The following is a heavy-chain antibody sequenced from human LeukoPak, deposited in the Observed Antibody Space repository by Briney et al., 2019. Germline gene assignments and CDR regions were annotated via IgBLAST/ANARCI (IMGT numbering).Heavy chain of an antibody. CDR2: LRGDGET. Sequence: GGSLRLSCAASGFIFSSYAMSWVRQAPARGLEWVSSLRGDGETFYADSVKGRFTLSRDESRNTVYLPMNNLRVEDTAVYFCAKASWVSSDDAVLWGQGTLVTVSS. CDR3: AKASWVSSDDAVL. CDR1: GFIFSSYA. V-gene: IGHV3-23*01. J-gene: IGHJ4*02. D-gene: IGHD3-16*01.